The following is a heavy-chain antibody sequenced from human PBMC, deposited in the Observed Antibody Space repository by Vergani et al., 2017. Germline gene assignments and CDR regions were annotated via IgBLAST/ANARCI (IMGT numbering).Heavy chain of an antibody. CDR3: TKGSRGYTGYFFDY. D-gene: IGHD5-12*01. Sequence: EVQLLESGGGLAQPGGSLRLSCAASGFTFRNYAMTWVRQAPGKGLEWVSIISDNGGTTYYADSVKGRFTISRDNSKNTLHLQMNSLRADDTAVYYCTKGSRGYTGYFFDYGGQGTLATVSS. CDR1: GFTFRNYA. V-gene: IGHV3-23*01. CDR2: ISDNGGTT. J-gene: IGHJ4*02.